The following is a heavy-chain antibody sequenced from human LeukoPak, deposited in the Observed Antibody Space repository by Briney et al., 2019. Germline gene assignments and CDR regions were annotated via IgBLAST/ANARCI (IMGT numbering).Heavy chain of an antibody. CDR1: GGTFSSYA. Sequence: SVKVSCKASGGTFSSYAISWVRQAPGQGLEWMGGIIPIFGTANYAQKFRGRVTITADESTSTAYMELSTLRSEDTAVYYCARVRYSGSSIYYFDYWGQGTLVTVSS. J-gene: IGHJ4*02. D-gene: IGHD1-26*01. V-gene: IGHV1-69*13. CDR3: ARVRYSGSSIYYFDY. CDR2: IIPIFGTA.